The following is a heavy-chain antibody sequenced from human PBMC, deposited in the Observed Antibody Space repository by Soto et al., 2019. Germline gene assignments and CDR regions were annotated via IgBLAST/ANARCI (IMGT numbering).Heavy chain of an antibody. CDR3: ARGSPQHNWFDP. CDR2: FDPEDGET. J-gene: IGHJ5*02. V-gene: IGHV1-24*01. D-gene: IGHD6-13*01. Sequence: ASVKVSCKVSGYTLTELSMHWVRQAPGKGLEWMGGFDPEDGETIYAQKFQGRVTMTEDISTDTAYMELSSLRSEDTAVYYCARGSPQHNWFDPWGQGTLVTVSS. CDR1: GYTLTELS.